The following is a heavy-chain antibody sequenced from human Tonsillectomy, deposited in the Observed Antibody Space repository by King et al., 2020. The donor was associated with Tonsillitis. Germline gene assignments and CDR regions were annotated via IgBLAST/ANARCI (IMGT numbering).Heavy chain of an antibody. CDR2: MNPNSGNT. J-gene: IGHJ4*02. V-gene: IGHV1-8*01. D-gene: IGHD3-16*02. Sequence: HVQLVESGAEVKKPGASVKVSCKASGYTFTSYDINWVRQATGQGLEWMGWMNPNSGNTGYAQKFQGRVTMTRNTSISTAYMELSSLRSEDTAVYYCARGRDLLRIRLGEVSSLDYFDYWGQGTLVTVSS. CDR3: ARGRDLLRIRLGEVSSLDYFDY. CDR1: GYTFTSYD.